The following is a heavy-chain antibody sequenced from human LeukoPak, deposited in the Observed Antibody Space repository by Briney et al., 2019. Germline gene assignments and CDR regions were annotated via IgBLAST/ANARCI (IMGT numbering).Heavy chain of an antibody. D-gene: IGHD4-23*01. CDR1: GGSISSYY. CDR3: ARDGGNLLDY. Sequence: SETLSLTCTVSGGSISSYYWSWIRQPPGKGLEWIGYIYYSGSTNYNPSPKSRVTISVDTSKNQFSLKLSSVTAADTAVYYCARDGGNLLDYWGQGTLVTVSS. CDR2: IYYSGST. J-gene: IGHJ4*02. V-gene: IGHV4-59*01.